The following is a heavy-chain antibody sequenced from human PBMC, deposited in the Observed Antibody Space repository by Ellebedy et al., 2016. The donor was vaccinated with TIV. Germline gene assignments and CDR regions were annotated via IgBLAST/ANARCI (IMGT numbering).Heavy chain of an antibody. CDR3: ASLKGESVYYGLDV. D-gene: IGHD2/OR15-2a*01. J-gene: IGHJ6*02. CDR1: GDNISSYY. V-gene: IGHV4-59*01. CDR2: IYSSGTT. Sequence: SETLSLXXTVSGDNISSYYWSWIRQPPGKGLEWIGYIYSSGTTVYSPSLKSRVTISIDTSKNQFSLRLNSMTAADAAVYYCASLKGESVYYGLDVWGQGTTVTVSS.